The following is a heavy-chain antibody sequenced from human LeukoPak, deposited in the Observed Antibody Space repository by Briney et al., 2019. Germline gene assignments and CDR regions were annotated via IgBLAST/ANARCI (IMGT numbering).Heavy chain of an antibody. J-gene: IGHJ4*02. D-gene: IGHD1-26*01. Sequence: GGSLRLSCAASGFTFDDYAMHWVRHGPGKGLEWISGITWNTDTIGYADSVMGRFTISRDNAKNSLYLHMNSLRAEDTALYYCAKDISVGTTPYYFDSWGQGTLVTVSS. CDR3: AKDISVGTTPYYFDS. CDR2: ITWNTDTI. V-gene: IGHV3-9*01. CDR1: GFTFDDYA.